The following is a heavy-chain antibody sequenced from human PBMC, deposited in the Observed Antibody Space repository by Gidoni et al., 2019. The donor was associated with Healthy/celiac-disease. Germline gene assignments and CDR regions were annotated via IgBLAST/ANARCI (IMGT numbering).Heavy chain of an antibody. V-gene: IGHV4-34*01. D-gene: IGHD3-16*02. CDR2: INHSGST. CDR1: GGSFSGYY. CDR3: ARGVYYDYVWGSYRSPCFDY. J-gene: IGHJ4*02. Sequence: QVQLQQRGAGLLKPSETLSLTCAVYGGSFSGYYWRWIRQPPGKGLAWIGEINHSGSTNYNPSLKSRVTISVDTSKNQFSLKLSSVTAADTAVYYCARGVYYDYVWGSYRSPCFDYWGQGTLVTVSS.